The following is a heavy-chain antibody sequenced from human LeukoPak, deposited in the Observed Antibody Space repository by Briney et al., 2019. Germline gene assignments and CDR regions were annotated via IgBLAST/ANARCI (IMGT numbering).Heavy chain of an antibody. J-gene: IGHJ4*02. CDR2: IYHSGRT. CDR3: ARYVPATGFDY. V-gene: IGHV4-38-2*02. D-gene: IGHD2-2*01. Sequence: SETLSLTCTVSGYSISSGYYWGWIRQPPGKGLEWIGIIYHSGRTDYNPSLKSRVTISEDTSKNQFSLKLSSVTAADTAVYYCARYVPATGFDYWGQGTLVTVSS. CDR1: GYSISSGYY.